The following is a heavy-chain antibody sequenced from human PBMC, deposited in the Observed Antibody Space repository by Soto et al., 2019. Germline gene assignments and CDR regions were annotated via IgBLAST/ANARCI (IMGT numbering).Heavy chain of an antibody. V-gene: IGHV4-30-4*01. CDR3: ASRHSSPYFDY. D-gene: IGHD6-13*01. J-gene: IGHJ4*02. CDR2: IYYSGST. CDR1: GGSISSGDYY. Sequence: PSETLSLTCTVSGGSISSGDYYWSWIRQPPVNGLECIGSIYYSGSTYYNPSLKSRFTISVDTSKNQFSLKLNSVTAADTAVYYCASRHSSPYFDYWGQGTLVTVSS.